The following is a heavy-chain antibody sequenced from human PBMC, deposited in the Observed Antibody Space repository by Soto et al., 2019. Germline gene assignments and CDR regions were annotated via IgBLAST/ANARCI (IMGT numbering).Heavy chain of an antibody. D-gene: IGHD5-12*01. CDR3: AKDREEMATISYFDY. V-gene: IGHV3-23*01. Sequence: GGSLRLSCAASGFTFSSYAMSWVRQAPGKGLEWVSAISGSGGSTYYADSVKGRFTISRDNSKNTLYLQMNSLRAEDTAVYYRAKDREEMATISYFDYWGQGTLVTVSS. J-gene: IGHJ4*02. CDR2: ISGSGGST. CDR1: GFTFSSYA.